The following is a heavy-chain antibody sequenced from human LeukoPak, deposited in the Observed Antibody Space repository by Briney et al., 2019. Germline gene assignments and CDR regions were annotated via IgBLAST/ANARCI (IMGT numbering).Heavy chain of an antibody. J-gene: IGHJ4*02. CDR3: AKENGYNYYFDY. V-gene: IGHV3-23*01. CDR1: GFTFSSIA. Sequence: AGGSLRLSCTASGFTFSSIALTWVRQAPGKGLEWVSTIRSNGDTAYNADSVKGRFTISRDNSKNTLYLQMNSLRAEDTAVYYCAKENGYNYYFDYWGQGTLVTVSS. D-gene: IGHD5-24*01. CDR2: IRSNGDTA.